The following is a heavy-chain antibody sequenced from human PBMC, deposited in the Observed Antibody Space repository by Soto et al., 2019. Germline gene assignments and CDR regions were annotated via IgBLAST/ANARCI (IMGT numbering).Heavy chain of an antibody. D-gene: IGHD4-17*01. CDR1: GFTFSSYS. Sequence: PGGSLRLSCAASGFTFSSYSMNWVRQAPGKGLEWASSISSSSSYIYYADSVKGRFTISRDNAKNPLYLQMNSLRAEDTAVYYCARAALELYGDYADGRFQHWGQGTLVTVSS. J-gene: IGHJ1*01. CDR3: ARAALELYGDYADGRFQH. CDR2: ISSSSSYI. V-gene: IGHV3-21*01.